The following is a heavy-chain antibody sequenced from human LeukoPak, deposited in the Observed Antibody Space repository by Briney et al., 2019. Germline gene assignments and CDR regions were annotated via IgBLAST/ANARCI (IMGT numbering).Heavy chain of an antibody. CDR3: TTGDGPAHTSRWATFIDY. J-gene: IGHJ4*02. CDR1: GFTFSNAW. D-gene: IGHD6-13*01. V-gene: IGHV3-15*01. Sequence: KPGGSLRLSCAASGFTFSNAWMAWVRQAPGKGLEWVGRIKSKTDGGTTDYAAPVKGRFTISRDDSKNMMYLQMNSLKTEDTAVYSCTTGDGPAHTSRWATFIDYWGQGTLVTVSS. CDR2: IKSKTDGGTT.